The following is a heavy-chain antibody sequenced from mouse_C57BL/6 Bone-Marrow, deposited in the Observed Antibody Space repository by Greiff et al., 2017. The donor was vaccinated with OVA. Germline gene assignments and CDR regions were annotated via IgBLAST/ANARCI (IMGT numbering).Heavy chain of an antibody. CDR3: ARAYDGYLYFDY. V-gene: IGHV1-4*01. J-gene: IGHJ2*01. CDR2: INPSSGYT. D-gene: IGHD2-3*01. Sequence: QVQLQQSGAELARPGASVKMSCKASGYTFTSYTMHWVKQRPGQGLEWIGYINPSSGYTKYNQKFKDKATLTADKSSSTAYIQLSSLTSEDSAVYYCARAYDGYLYFDYWGQGTTLTVSS. CDR1: GYTFTSYT.